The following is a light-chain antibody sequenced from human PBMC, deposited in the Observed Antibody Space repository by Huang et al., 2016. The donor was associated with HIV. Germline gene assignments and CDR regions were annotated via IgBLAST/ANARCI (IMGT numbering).Light chain of an antibody. CDR2: DAS. CDR3: QQRRNWLT. CDR1: QSVSSY. Sequence: EIVLTQSPATLSFSPGERATLSCRASQSVSSYLAWYQHKPGQAPRLLSYDASTRATGIPGRFSGSGSGTDFTLTISSLEPEDFAVYYCQQRRNWLTFGGGTKVEIK. J-gene: IGKJ4*01. V-gene: IGKV3-11*01.